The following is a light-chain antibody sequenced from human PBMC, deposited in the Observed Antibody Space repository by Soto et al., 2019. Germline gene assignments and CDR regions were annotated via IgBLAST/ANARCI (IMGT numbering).Light chain of an antibody. Sequence: QSALTQPASVSGSPGQPITISCTLTTNDVGGYNYVSWYQQHPGKAPKLLIFEVSSRPSGVSNRVSGSKSGNTASLTISALQAEDEADYFCNSYSSSTSLPYVCGTGTKVTVL. J-gene: IGLJ1*01. V-gene: IGLV2-14*01. CDR2: EVS. CDR1: TNDVGGYNY. CDR3: NSYSSSTSLPYV.